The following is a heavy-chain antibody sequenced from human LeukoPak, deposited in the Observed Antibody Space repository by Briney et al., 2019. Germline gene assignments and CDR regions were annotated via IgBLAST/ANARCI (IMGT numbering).Heavy chain of an antibody. CDR1: GFTFSSYA. CDR2: ISGSGGST. CDR3: AIPYGDYYYGMDV. Sequence: PGGSLRLSCAASGFTFSSYAMSWVRQAPGKGLEWVSAISGSGGSTYYADSVRGRFTISRDNSKNTLYLQMNSLRAEDTAVYYCAIPYGDYYYGMDVWGQGTTVTVSS. D-gene: IGHD4-17*01. J-gene: IGHJ6*02. V-gene: IGHV3-23*01.